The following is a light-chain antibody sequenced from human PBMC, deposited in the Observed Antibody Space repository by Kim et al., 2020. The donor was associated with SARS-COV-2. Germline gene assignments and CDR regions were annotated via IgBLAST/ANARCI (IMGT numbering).Light chain of an antibody. Sequence: SYELTQPPSVSVSPGQTARITCSGDALPKQYAYWYQQKPAQAPVLVIYKDSERPSGIPERFSGSSSGTTVTLTICGVQAEDEADYYCQSADSSGTWVFGG. CDR1: ALPKQY. CDR3: QSADSSGTWV. J-gene: IGLJ3*02. V-gene: IGLV3-25*03. CDR2: KDS.